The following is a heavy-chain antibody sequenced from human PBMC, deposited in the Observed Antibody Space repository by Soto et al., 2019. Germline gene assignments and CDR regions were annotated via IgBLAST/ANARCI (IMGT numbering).Heavy chain of an antibody. J-gene: IGHJ3*02. CDR3: AKDSSPWFGELYGAFDI. CDR2: ISGSGGST. V-gene: IGHV3-23*01. CDR1: GFTFSSYA. D-gene: IGHD3-10*01. Sequence: PGGSLRLSCAASGFTFSSYAMSWFRQAPGKGLEWVSAISGSGGSTYYADSVKGRFTISRDNSKNTLYLQMNSLRAEDTAVYYCAKDSSPWFGELYGAFDIWGQGTMVTVSS.